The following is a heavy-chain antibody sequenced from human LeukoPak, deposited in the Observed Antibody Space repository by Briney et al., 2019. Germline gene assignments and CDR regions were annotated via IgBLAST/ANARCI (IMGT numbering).Heavy chain of an antibody. V-gene: IGHV4-39*01. D-gene: IGHD6-25*01. CDR3: ARSIAATPFDY. Sequence: PSETLSLTCTVSGGSISSSSYYWGWIRQPPGKGLEWIGSIYYSGSTYYNPSLKSRVTISVDTSENQFSLKLSSVTAADTAVYYCARSIAATPFDYWGQGTLVTVSS. CDR2: IYYSGST. J-gene: IGHJ4*02. CDR1: GGSISSSSYY.